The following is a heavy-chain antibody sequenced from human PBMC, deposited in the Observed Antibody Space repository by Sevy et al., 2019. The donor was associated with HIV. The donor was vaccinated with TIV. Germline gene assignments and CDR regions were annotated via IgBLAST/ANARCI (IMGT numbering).Heavy chain of an antibody. D-gene: IGHD3-3*01. CDR1: GDSVSSNSAA. V-gene: IGHV6-1*01. J-gene: IGHJ4*02. CDR3: ARDAPHYDFWSGALDY. Sequence: KQSQTLSLTCAISGDSVSSNSAAWNWIRQSPSRGLEWLGRTYYRSKWYNDYAVSVKSRITINPETSKNQFSLQLNSVTPEDTAVYYCARDAPHYDFWSGALDYWGQGTLVTVSS. CDR2: TYYRSKWYN.